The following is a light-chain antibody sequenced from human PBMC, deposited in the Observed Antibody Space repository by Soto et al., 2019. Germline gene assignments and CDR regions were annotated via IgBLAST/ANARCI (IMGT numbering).Light chain of an antibody. Sequence: EIVLTQSPGTLSLSPGESAALSCRASQSVTSNYIVWYRQKPGQAPRLLIYAISSRAAGIPDRFSGSGSGTDFTLTITRLEPEDSAVYYCQQHSNSPWTFGQGTRVEI. J-gene: IGKJ1*01. CDR1: QSVTSNY. V-gene: IGKV3D-20*02. CDR3: QQHSNSPWT. CDR2: AIS.